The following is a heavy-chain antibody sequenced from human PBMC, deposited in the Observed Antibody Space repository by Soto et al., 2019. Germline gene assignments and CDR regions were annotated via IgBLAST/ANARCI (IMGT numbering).Heavy chain of an antibody. CDR1: GFSLSTSGVG. D-gene: IGHD3-10*01. J-gene: IGHJ6*04. V-gene: IGHV2-5*02. CDR2: IYWDDDK. CDR3: ARCVGRLGYYGMDV. Sequence: QITLKESGPTLVKPTQTLTLTCTFSGFSLSTSGVGVGWIRQPPGKALEWLALIYWDDDKRYSPSLKSRLTITKDTSKNQVVLTLTHMDPVDTATYYCARCVGRLGYYGMDVWGEGTTVTASS.